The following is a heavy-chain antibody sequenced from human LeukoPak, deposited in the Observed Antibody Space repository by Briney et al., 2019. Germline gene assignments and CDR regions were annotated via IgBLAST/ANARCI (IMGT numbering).Heavy chain of an antibody. CDR2: ITSGSSYI. CDR1: GFNFNTYP. Sequence: GGSLRLSCAASGFNFNTYPMIWVRQAPGKGLEWVSSITSGSSYIYYADTVKGRFTISRDNAKNSLYLQMNSPRAEDTAVYYCARARASSRGGYYYMDVWGKGTTVTVSS. CDR3: ARARASSRGGYYYMDV. V-gene: IGHV3-21*01. D-gene: IGHD6-13*01. J-gene: IGHJ6*03.